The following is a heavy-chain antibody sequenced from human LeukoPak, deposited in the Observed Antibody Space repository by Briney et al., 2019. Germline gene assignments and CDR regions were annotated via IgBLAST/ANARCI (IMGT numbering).Heavy chain of an antibody. CDR1: GGSISSSSYY. J-gene: IGHJ5*02. V-gene: IGHV4-39*07. Sequence: PSETLSLTCTVSGGSISSSSYYWGWIRQPPGKGLEWIGSIYYSGSTYYNPSLKSRVTISVDTSKNQFSLKLSSVTAADTAVYYCARDPDGFDPWGQGTLVTVSS. CDR2: IYYSGST. CDR3: ARDPDGFDP.